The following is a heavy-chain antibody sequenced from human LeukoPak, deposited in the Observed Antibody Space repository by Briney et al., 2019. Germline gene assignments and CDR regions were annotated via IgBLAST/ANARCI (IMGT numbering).Heavy chain of an antibody. D-gene: IGHD2-15*01. J-gene: IGHJ4*02. V-gene: IGHV3-66*01. CDR1: GFTVSSNY. Sequence: GGSLRLSCAASGFTVSSNYMSWVGQAPGKGREWVSFLFSGGASYYAHSVNGIFTFSRDNSKNTLFLQMNSLRAEDTAVYYCASAHQDFGVYGVDSWGQGTLVTVSS. CDR3: ASAHQDFGVYGVDS. CDR2: LFSGGAS.